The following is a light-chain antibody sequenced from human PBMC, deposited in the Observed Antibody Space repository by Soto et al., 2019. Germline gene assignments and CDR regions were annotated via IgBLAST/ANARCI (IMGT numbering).Light chain of an antibody. J-gene: IGLJ1*01. CDR2: DTS. CDR3: LLSYSDEKV. Sequence: QAVVTQEPSLTVSPGGAVTLTCGSSTGAVTSGHYPYWFQQKPGQAPRTLIYDTSNKHSWTPARFSGPLLGGKAALTLSGAQPEDEAEYYCLLSYSDEKVFGTGTKVTVL. V-gene: IGLV7-46*01. CDR1: TGAVTSGHY.